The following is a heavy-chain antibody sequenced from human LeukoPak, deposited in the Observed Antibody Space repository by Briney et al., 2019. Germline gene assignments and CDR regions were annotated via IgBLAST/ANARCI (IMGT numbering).Heavy chain of an antibody. J-gene: IGHJ4*02. V-gene: IGHV3-23*01. Sequence: GGSLRLSCAASGFTFSSYAMSWVRQAPVKGLEWVSAISGSGGSTYYADSVKGRFTISRDNSKNTLYLQMNSLRAEDTAVYYCAKCSSGYYSQFVYWGQGTLVTVSS. CDR2: ISGSGGST. CDR1: GFTFSSYA. CDR3: AKCSSGYYSQFVY. D-gene: IGHD3-22*01.